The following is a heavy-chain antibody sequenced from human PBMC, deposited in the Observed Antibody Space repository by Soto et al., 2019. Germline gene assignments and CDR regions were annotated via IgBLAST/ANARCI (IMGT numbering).Heavy chain of an antibody. CDR1: GFTFSSYG. D-gene: IGHD3-10*01. Sequence: GGSLRLSCAASGFTFSSYGMHWVRQAPGKGLEWVAVIWYDGSNKYYADSVKGRFTISRDNSKNTLYLQMNSLRAEDTAVYYCARDSGLVRGVIVSLHFDYWGQGTLVTVSS. V-gene: IGHV3-33*01. CDR2: IWYDGSNK. CDR3: ARDSGLVRGVIVSLHFDY. J-gene: IGHJ4*02.